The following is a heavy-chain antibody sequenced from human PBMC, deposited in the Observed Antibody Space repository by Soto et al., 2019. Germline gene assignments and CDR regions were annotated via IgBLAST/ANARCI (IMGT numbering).Heavy chain of an antibody. CDR3: ARVIAAAGTSNWFDP. Sequence: PSETLSLTCAVSGGSISSSNWWSWVRQPPGKGLEWIGEIYHSGSTNYNPSLKSRVTISVDKSKNQFSLKLSSVTAADTAVYYCARVIAAAGTSNWFDPWGQGTLVTV. CDR1: GGSISSSNW. J-gene: IGHJ5*02. D-gene: IGHD6-13*01. V-gene: IGHV4-4*02. CDR2: IYHSGST.